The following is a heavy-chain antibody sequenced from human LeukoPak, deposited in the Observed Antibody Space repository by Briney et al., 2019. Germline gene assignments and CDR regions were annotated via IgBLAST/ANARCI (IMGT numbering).Heavy chain of an antibody. J-gene: IGHJ4*02. CDR2: INPKSGGT. CDR3: ARGNDILTGYYRLYFDY. CDR1: GYTFTGYY. V-gene: IGHV1-2*02. D-gene: IGHD3-9*01. Sequence: GASVKVSCKASGYTFTGYYMHWVRQAPGQGLEWMGWINPKSGGTNYAQKFQGRVTMTRDTSISTAYMELSRLRSDDTAVYYCARGNDILTGYYRLYFDYWGQGTLVTVSS.